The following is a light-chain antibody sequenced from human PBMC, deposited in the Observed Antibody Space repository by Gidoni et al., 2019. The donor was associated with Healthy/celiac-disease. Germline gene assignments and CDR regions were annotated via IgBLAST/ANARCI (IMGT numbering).Light chain of an antibody. CDR3: SSYAGSNNLVV. J-gene: IGLJ2*01. Sequence: QSALTQPPSPSGSPGQSVTISCTGTSSDVGGDNYVSWYQQHPGKAPKLSIYEVSKRPSGVPDRFSGSKSGNTASLTVSGLQAEDEADYYCSSYAGSNNLVVFGGGTKLTVL. V-gene: IGLV2-8*01. CDR1: SSDVGGDNY. CDR2: EVS.